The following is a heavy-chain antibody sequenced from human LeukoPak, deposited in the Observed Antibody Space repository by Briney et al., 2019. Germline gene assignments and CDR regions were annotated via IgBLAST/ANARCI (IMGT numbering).Heavy chain of an antibody. Sequence: SETLSLTSTVSGGSISNGSYYWGWIRQPPGKGLEWIANIYHSGGTYYNPSLESRVTLSVDTSKNQFSLKVNSVTAADTAVYYCARSRAFNSGAFDPWGQGSLVTVSS. J-gene: IGHJ5*02. CDR2: IYHSGGT. V-gene: IGHV4-39*01. CDR3: ARSRAFNSGAFDP. D-gene: IGHD1-26*01. CDR1: GGSISNGSYY.